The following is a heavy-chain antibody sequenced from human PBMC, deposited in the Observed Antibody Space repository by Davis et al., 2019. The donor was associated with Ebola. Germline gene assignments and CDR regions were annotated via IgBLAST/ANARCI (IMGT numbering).Heavy chain of an antibody. CDR2: ISGSGGAT. J-gene: IGHJ5*02. CDR1: VITFSSYA. Sequence: GESLKISCTDSVITFSSYAMTWVRQAPGRGLEWVSAISGSGGATYYADSVKGRFTISRDNSKNTLYLQMNSLRAEDTAVYYCANTAAAPRPWGQGTLVTVSS. D-gene: IGHD6-13*01. V-gene: IGHV3-23*01. CDR3: ANTAAAPRP.